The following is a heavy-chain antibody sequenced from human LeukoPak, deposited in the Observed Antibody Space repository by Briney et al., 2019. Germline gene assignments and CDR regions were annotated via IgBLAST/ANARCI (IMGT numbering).Heavy chain of an antibody. CDR1: GGSISSGGYY. CDR3: ARGFLGYCSSTSCPRTHNWFDP. Sequence: PSETLSLTCTVSGGSISSGGYYWSWIRQHPGKGLEWIGYIYYSGSTYYNPSLKSRVTISVDTSKNQFSLKLSSVTAADTAVYYCARGFLGYCSSTSCPRTHNWFDPWGQGTLVTVSS. CDR2: IYYSGST. V-gene: IGHV4-31*03. D-gene: IGHD2-2*01. J-gene: IGHJ5*02.